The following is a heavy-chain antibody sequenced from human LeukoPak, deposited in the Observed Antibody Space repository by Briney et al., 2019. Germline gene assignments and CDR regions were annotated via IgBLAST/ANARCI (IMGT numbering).Heavy chain of an antibody. V-gene: IGHV4-39*01. CDR1: GGSISSSSYY. Sequence: SETLSLTCTVSGGSISSSSYYWGWIRQPPGKGLEWIGSIYYSGSTYYNPSLKSRVTISVDTSKNQFSLKLSSVTAADTAVYYCARRELYSSSPNFDYWGQGTLVTVSS. D-gene: IGHD6-6*01. CDR2: IYYSGST. J-gene: IGHJ4*02. CDR3: ARRELYSSSPNFDY.